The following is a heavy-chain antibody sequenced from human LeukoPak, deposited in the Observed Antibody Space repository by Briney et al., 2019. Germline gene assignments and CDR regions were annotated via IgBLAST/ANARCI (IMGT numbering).Heavy chain of an antibody. J-gene: IGHJ4*02. CDR3: ARRAGAYSHPYDY. V-gene: IGHV3-66*04. CDR1: DFSVGDNY. D-gene: IGHD4/OR15-4a*01. Sequence: GGSLRLSCAASDFSVGDNYMTWVRQAPGKGLQWVSLMYSVGTTFYADSVKGRFTMSRDNSKNTLYLQMNSLRAGDTAVYYCARRAGAYSHPYDYWGQGTLVTVSS. CDR2: MYSVGTT.